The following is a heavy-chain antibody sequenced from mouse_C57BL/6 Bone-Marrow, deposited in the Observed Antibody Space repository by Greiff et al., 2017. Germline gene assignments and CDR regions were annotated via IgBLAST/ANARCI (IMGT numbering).Heavy chain of an antibody. CDR3: ARHERDMDY. Sequence: EVQGVESGGDLVKPGGSLKLSCAASGFTFSSYGMSWVRQTPDKRLEWVATISSGGSYTYYPDSVKGRFTISRDNAKNTLYLQMSSLKSEDTAMYYCARHERDMDYWGQGTSVTVSS. V-gene: IGHV5-6*01. CDR1: GFTFSSYG. J-gene: IGHJ4*01. CDR2: ISSGGSYT.